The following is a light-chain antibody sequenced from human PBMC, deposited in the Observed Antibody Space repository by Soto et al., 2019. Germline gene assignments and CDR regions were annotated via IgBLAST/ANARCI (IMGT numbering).Light chain of an antibody. V-gene: IGKV1-5*01. Sequence: DIQMTQSPSTLSASVGDRVTITCRASQSISSWLAWYQQKPGKAPKLLIYDASSLGSGVPSRFSGSGSGTEFTLTISSLQPDDFATYYCQQYNSYGTLGQGTKVDIK. CDR2: DAS. J-gene: IGKJ1*01. CDR3: QQYNSYGT. CDR1: QSISSW.